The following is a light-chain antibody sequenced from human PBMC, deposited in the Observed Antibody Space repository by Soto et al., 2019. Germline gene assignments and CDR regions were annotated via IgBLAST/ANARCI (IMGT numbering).Light chain of an antibody. V-gene: IGKV4-1*01. CDR1: QSVFSSANHQNH. Sequence: DIVMTQSPDSLAVSLGERATINCKSSQSVFSSANHQNHLAWYQHKPGQPPRLLIYWASTRESGVPDRFSGGGSGTDFTLTISSLEAEDVAVYYCQQYYTTPLTFGGGTKVEI. J-gene: IGKJ4*01. CDR2: WAS. CDR3: QQYYTTPLT.